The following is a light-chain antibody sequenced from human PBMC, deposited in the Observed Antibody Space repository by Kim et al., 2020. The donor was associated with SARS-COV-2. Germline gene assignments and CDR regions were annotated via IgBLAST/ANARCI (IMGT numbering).Light chain of an antibody. CDR3: QTWGTGIVV. CDR1: RGHSSYA. V-gene: IGLV4-69*01. Sequence: ASVKLTCTLSRGHSSYAIAGHQQQPEKGPRYLMKLNSDGSHSKGDGIPDRFSGSSSGAERYLTISSLQSEDEADYYGQTWGTGIVVFGGGTQLTVL. CDR2: LNSDGSH. J-gene: IGLJ2*01.